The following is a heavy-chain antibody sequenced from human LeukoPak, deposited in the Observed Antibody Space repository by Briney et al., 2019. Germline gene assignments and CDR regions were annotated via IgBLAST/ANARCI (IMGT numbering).Heavy chain of an antibody. J-gene: IGHJ6*03. D-gene: IGHD2-15*01. CDR2: IRSTGDST. V-gene: IGHV3-23*01. CDR3: GRSRRINASLYYYMDV. CDR1: GFTFSSYA. Sequence: GGSLRLSCAASGFTFSSYAITWVRQAPGKGLDWVSSIRSTGDSTFYADSVKGRFTISRDNSKNTVYLLMNSLRTEDTAVYYCGRSRRINASLYYYMDVWGKGTTVTVSS.